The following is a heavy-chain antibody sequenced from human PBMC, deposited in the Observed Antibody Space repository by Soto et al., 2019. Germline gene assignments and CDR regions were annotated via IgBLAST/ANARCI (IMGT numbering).Heavy chain of an antibody. CDR2: IYYSGST. CDR3: DRGPTYQTYKDNRSAHQFDY. CDR1: GGSISSGDYF. V-gene: IGHV4-30-4*01. Sequence: SETLSLTCIVSGGSISSGDYFWSWIRQPPGKGLEWIGYIYYSGSTYYDPSLKSRVTISVDTSKNQFSLKLSSVTAADTALYYCDRGPTYQTYKDNRSAHQFDYWGQGTLVTVSS. J-gene: IGHJ4*02. D-gene: IGHD2-15*01.